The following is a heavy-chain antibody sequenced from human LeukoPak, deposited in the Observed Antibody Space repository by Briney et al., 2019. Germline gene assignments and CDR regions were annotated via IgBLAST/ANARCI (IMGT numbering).Heavy chain of an antibody. CDR2: IYYSGST. CDR1: GGSVTISSYY. J-gene: IGHJ4*02. V-gene: IGHV4-39*07. Sequence: SETLSLTCTVSGGSVTISSYYWGWIRQPPGKGLEWIGSIYYSGSTYYNPSLKSRVTISVDTSKNQFSLKLSSVTAADTAVYYCARYHSGYDDYWGQGTLVTVSS. CDR3: ARYHSGYDDY. D-gene: IGHD5-12*01.